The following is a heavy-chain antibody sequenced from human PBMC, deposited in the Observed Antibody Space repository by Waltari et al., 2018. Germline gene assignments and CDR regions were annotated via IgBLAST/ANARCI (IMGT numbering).Heavy chain of an antibody. Sequence: QVQLQESGPGLVKPSETLSLTCAVSGYSISRGYYWGWIRQPPGKGLEWIGSIYHSGSTYYNPSLKSRVTISVDTSKNQFSLKLSSVTAADTAVYYCASQATITGRFDYWGQGTLVTVSS. CDR1: GYSISRGYY. V-gene: IGHV4-38-2*01. CDR3: ASQATITGRFDY. CDR2: IYHSGST. D-gene: IGHD5-12*01. J-gene: IGHJ4*02.